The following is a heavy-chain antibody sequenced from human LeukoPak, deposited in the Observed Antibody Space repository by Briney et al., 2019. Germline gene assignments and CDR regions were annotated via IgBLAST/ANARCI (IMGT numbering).Heavy chain of an antibody. D-gene: IGHD3-10*01. J-gene: IGHJ4*02. CDR1: GFTFSSYG. Sequence: PGRSLRLSCAASGFTFSSYGMHWVRQAPGKGLEWVAVIWYDGSNKYYADSVKGRFTISRDNSKNTLYLQMNSLRAEDTAVYYCAKDRVPSFGELDYWGQGTLVTVSS. CDR3: AKDRVPSFGELDY. V-gene: IGHV3-33*06. CDR2: IWYDGSNK.